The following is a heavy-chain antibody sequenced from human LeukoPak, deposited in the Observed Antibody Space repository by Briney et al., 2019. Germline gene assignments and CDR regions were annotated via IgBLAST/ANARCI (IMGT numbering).Heavy chain of an antibody. CDR3: ARSSVVVAAVDY. Sequence: ASVKVSCKASGYSFTSYGIGWVRQAPGQGLEWMGWISGNNGNTNYAQKFRGRVTMTTDTSTSTAYMELRSLRSDDTAVYYCARSSVVVAAVDYWGQGTLVTVSS. CDR1: GYSFTSYG. J-gene: IGHJ4*02. CDR2: ISGNNGNT. V-gene: IGHV1-18*01. D-gene: IGHD2-15*01.